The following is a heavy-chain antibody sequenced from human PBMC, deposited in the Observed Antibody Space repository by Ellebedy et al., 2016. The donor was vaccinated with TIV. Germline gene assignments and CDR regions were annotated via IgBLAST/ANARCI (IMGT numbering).Heavy chain of an antibody. CDR2: IDIGATTI. V-gene: IGHV3-48*04. Sequence: GGSLRLSCAASGFTFRDYTMNWVRQAPGKGLEWVSYIDIGATTIYYADSVKGRFTISRDNAKNPLFLQMNSLRADDTAVYYCARGPPLFDPWGQGTLVTVSS. CDR3: ARGPPLFDP. CDR1: GFTFRDYT. J-gene: IGHJ5*02.